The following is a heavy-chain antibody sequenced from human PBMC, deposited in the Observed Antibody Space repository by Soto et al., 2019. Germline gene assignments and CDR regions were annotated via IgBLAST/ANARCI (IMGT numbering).Heavy chain of an antibody. D-gene: IGHD3-3*01. CDR2: ISSSSSTI. CDR1: GFTFSSYS. V-gene: IGHV3-48*02. CDR3: ARGGGGVTIFGVVIPHYYYYGMDV. Sequence: PGGSLRLSCSASGFTFSSYSMNWVCQAPGKGLEWVSYISSSSSTIYYADSVKGRFTISRDNAKNSLYLQMNSLRDEDTAVYYCARGGGGVTIFGVVIPHYYYYGMDVWGQGTTVTVSS. J-gene: IGHJ6*02.